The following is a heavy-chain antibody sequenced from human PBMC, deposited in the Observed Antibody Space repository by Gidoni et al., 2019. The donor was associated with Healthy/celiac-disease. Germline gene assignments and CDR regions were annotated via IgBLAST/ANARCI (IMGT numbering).Heavy chain of an antibody. CDR3: ARVGVVPAALYGMDV. Sequence: EVQLVESGGGLVKPGGSLRRSCAASGFTFSSYSMNWVRQAPGKGLEWVSSISSSSSYIYYADSVKGRFTISRDNAKNSLYLQMNSLRAEDTAVYYCARVGVVPAALYGMDVWGQGTTVTVSS. CDR1: GFTFSSYS. D-gene: IGHD2-2*01. CDR2: ISSSSSYI. J-gene: IGHJ6*02. V-gene: IGHV3-21*01.